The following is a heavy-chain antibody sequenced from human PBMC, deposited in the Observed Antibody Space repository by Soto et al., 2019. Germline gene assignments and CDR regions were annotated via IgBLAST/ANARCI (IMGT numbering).Heavy chain of an antibody. D-gene: IGHD3-10*01. Sequence: YIGGTTYYGDSVKGRFTISRNNSLNTVYLQMTSLRTDDTAVYYCASPSASACVEYWGQGMLVTVSS. V-gene: IGHV3-53*01. CDR3: ASPSASACVEY. CDR2: YIGGTT. J-gene: IGHJ4*02.